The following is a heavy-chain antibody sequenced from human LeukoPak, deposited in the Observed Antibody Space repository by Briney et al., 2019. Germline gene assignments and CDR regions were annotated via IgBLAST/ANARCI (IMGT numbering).Heavy chain of an antibody. CDR3: ARDRCSSTRSWCYYMDV. V-gene: IGHV3-21*01. CDR1: GFTFSSYS. D-gene: IGHD2-2*01. J-gene: IGHJ6*03. Sequence: KSGGSLRLSCAASGFTFSSYSVNWVRQAPGKGLEWVSSISSSSSYIYYADSVKGRFTISRDNAKNSLYLQMNSLRAEDTAVYYCARDRCSSTRSWCYYMDVWGKGTTVTVSS. CDR2: ISSSSSYI.